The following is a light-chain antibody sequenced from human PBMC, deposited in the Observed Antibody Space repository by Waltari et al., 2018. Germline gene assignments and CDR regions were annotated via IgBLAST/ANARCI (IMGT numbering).Light chain of an antibody. J-gene: IGKJ1*01. V-gene: IGKV1-5*03. CDR2: KAS. CDR1: QSIGSW. CDR3: QQYSSYWT. Sequence: DIQMTQSPSTLSASVGDRVTITCRASQSIGSWLAWYQQKPGKAPKLLIYKASSLESGVLSRFSGSGSGTEFTLTISSLQPDDFATYYCQQYSSYWTFGQGTKVEIK.